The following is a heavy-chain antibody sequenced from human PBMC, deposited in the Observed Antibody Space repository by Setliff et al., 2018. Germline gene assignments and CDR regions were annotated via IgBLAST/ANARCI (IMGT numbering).Heavy chain of an antibody. V-gene: IGHV4-61*09. J-gene: IGHJ4*02. CDR1: GGSISNTYYY. CDR3: ASCRYQVPYDY. Sequence: SETLSLTCTVSGGSISNTYYYWSWIRQPAGQGLEWIGQIYTSWSTNYNPSLKSRLLMSVDTSKNQFSLNLNSVTAADTGVYYCASCRYQVPYDYWGQGILVTVSS. D-gene: IGHD2-2*01. CDR2: IYTSWST.